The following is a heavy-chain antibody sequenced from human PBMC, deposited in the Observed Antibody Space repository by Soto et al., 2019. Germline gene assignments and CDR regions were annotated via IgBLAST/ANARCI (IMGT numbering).Heavy chain of an antibody. CDR2: IYYSGST. CDR1: GGSISSSSYY. Sequence: SETLSLTCTVSGGSISSSSYYWGWIRQPPGKGLEWIGSIYYSGSTYYNPSLKSRVTISVDTSKNQFSLKLSSVTAADTAVYYCARLQLVGFDYWGQGTLVTVSS. CDR3: ARLQLVGFDY. J-gene: IGHJ4*02. V-gene: IGHV4-39*01. D-gene: IGHD6-6*01.